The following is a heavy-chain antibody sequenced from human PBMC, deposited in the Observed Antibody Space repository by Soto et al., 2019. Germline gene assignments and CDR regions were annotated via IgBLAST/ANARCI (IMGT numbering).Heavy chain of an antibody. CDR3: ARVRRSSLIYYFDY. CDR2: INVGGSS. Sequence: SETLSLTCSVYGGSLSGYYWTWIRQAPGKGLEWIGKINVGGSSDYNPSLKSRVTLSIDTSKNLFSLNLTSVTAADTAVYFCARVRRSSLIYYFDYWGQGTLVTAPQ. V-gene: IGHV4-34*01. CDR1: GGSLSGYY. J-gene: IGHJ4*02. D-gene: IGHD2-8*01.